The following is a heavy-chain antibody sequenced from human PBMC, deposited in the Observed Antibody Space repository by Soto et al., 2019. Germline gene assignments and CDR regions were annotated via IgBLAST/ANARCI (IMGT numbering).Heavy chain of an antibody. Sequence: GAAVKVSCKASGGTFSSYAISWVRQAPGQGLEWMGGIIPIFGTANYAQKFQGRVTITADESTSTAYMELSSLRSEDTAVYYCARGRTPGRGYSSGWWGPPGGAFDIWGQGTLVTVSS. CDR1: GGTFSSYA. V-gene: IGHV1-69*13. J-gene: IGHJ3*02. CDR2: IIPIFGTA. CDR3: ARGRTPGRGYSSGWWGPPGGAFDI. D-gene: IGHD6-13*01.